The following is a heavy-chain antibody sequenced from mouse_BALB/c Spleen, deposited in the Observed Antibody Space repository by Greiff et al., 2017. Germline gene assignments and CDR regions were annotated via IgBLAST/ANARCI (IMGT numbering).Heavy chain of an antibody. Sequence: EVMLVESGPSLVKPSQTLSLTCSVTGDSITSGYWNWIRKFPGNKLEYMGYISYSGSTYYNPSLKSRISITRDTSKNQYYLQLNSVTTEDTATYYCARGYYRYDELFAYWGQGTLVTVSA. CDR2: ISYSGST. D-gene: IGHD2-14*01. CDR3: ARGYYRYDELFAY. J-gene: IGHJ3*01. CDR1: GDSITSGY. V-gene: IGHV3-8*02.